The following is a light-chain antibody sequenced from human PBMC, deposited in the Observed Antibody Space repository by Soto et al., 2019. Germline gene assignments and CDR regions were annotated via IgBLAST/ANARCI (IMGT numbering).Light chain of an antibody. V-gene: IGLV1-44*01. Sequence: SIVTQPHPASGDPGQRANIAFSGSSSNIGTSSVHWFQQLPGTAPKLLLSTTNQRPSGVPERFSGSKSGTSASLAISGLQSEDEADYYCAAWDDSLNGHVFGTGTKVTVL. CDR2: TTN. CDR3: AAWDDSLNGHV. CDR1: SSNIGTSS. J-gene: IGLJ1*01.